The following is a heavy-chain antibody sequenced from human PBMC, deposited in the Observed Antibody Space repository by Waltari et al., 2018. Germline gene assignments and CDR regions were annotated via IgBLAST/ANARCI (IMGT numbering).Heavy chain of an antibody. Sequence: QLQLQESGPGLVKPSETLSFTCPVSGGSISSSSYYWGWIRQPPGKGLEWIGSIYYSGSTYYNPSLKSRVTISVDTSKNQFSLKLSSVTAADTAVYYCATKRESSASGFDYWGQGTLVTVSS. CDR3: ATKRESSASGFDY. J-gene: IGHJ4*02. CDR1: GGSISSSSYY. CDR2: IYYSGST. V-gene: IGHV4-39*01. D-gene: IGHD6-19*01.